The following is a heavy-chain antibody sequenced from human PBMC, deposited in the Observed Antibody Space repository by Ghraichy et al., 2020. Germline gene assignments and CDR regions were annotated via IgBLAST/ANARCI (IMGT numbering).Heavy chain of an antibody. CDR1: GGSISSYY. CDR3: ARDRVEMATINYYYGMDV. V-gene: IGHV4-59*01. Sequence: ESLNISCTVSGGSISSYYWSWIRQPPGKGLEWIGYIYYSGSTNYNPSLKSRVTISVDTSKNQFSLKLNSVTAADTAVYYCARDRVEMATINYYYGMDVWGQGTTVTVSS. J-gene: IGHJ6*02. CDR2: IYYSGST. D-gene: IGHD5-24*01.